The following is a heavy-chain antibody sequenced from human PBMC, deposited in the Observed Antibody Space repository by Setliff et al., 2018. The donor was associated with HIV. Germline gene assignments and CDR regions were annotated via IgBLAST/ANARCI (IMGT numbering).Heavy chain of an antibody. V-gene: IGHV1-69*10. CDR3: ARNPEMAALNYFYYYMDV. Sequence: WASVKVSCKASGGNFRSYGISWVRQAPGQGLEWMGGIIPMSGVPKYAQKFQGRVTITADKSTSTAYMELSSLRSEDTAVYYCARNPEMAALNYFYYYMDVWGKGTTVT. D-gene: IGHD6-19*01. J-gene: IGHJ6*03. CDR2: IIPMSGVP. CDR1: GGNFRSYG.